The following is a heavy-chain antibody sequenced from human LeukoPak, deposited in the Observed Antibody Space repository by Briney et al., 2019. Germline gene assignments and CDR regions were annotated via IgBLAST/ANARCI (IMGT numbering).Heavy chain of an antibody. J-gene: IGHJ4*02. CDR3: ARDLYEGSGSDY. Sequence: PGGSLRLSCATSGFTFDNYAMHWVRQPPGKGLEWVSAITWNSGTVAYADSVRGRFTISRDNAKNSLYLQMNSLRAEDTALYYCARDLYEGSGSDYWGQGTLVTVSS. V-gene: IGHV3-9*01. D-gene: IGHD3-22*01. CDR2: ITWNSGTV. CDR1: GFTFDNYA.